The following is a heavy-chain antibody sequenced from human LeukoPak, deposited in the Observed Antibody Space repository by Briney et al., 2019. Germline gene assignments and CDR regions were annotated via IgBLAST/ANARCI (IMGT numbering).Heavy chain of an antibody. D-gene: IGHD3-16*01. CDR2: IYHSGGT. CDR1: GYSISSGDY. CDR3: ARHRSEPLGNGGSFDS. V-gene: IGHV4-38-2*01. Sequence: SETLSLTCAVSGYSISSGDYWGWIRLPPGKGLEWIGSIYHSGGTYYNPSLKSRVTISVDTSKRQFSLTLSSVTAADTAVYYCARHRSEPLGNGGSFDSSAHGNLVTGSS. J-gene: IGHJ4*01.